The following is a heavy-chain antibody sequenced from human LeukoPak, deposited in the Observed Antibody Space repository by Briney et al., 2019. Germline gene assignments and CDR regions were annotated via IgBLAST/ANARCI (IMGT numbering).Heavy chain of an antibody. CDR1: GGSISSYY. D-gene: IGHD5-12*01. CDR2: INHSGST. CDR3: ARRLVATMTAASPYKKMAFALDY. J-gene: IGHJ4*02. V-gene: IGHV4-34*01. Sequence: NASETLSLTCTVSGGSISSYYWSWIRQPPGKGLEWIGEINHSGSTNYNPSLKSRVTISVDTSKNQFSLKLSSVTAADTAVYYCARRLVATMTAASPYKKMAFALDYWGQGTLVTVSS.